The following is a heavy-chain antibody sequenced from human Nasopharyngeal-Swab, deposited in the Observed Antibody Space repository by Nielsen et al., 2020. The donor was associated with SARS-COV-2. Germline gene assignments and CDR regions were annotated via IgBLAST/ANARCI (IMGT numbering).Heavy chain of an antibody. CDR2: NIPIFGTA. J-gene: IGHJ3*02. D-gene: IGHD3/OR15-3a*01. CDR1: GYTFTGYY. Sequence: VKVSCKASGYTFTGYYMHWVRQAPGQGLEWMGGNIPIFGTANYAQKFQGRVTITADESTSTAYMELSSLRSEDTAVYYCASWTGDDAFDIWGQGTMVTVSS. CDR3: ASWTGDDAFDI. V-gene: IGHV1-69*13.